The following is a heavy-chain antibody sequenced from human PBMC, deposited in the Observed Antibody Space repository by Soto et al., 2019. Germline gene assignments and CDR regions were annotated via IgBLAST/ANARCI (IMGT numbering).Heavy chain of an antibody. CDR2: IWYDGSNK. CDR1: GFTFSSYG. V-gene: IGHV3-33*01. J-gene: IGHJ4*02. Sequence: GSLRLSCAASGFTFSSYGMHWVRQAPGKGLEWVAVIWYDGSNKYYADSVKGRFTISRDNSKNTLYLQMNSLRAEDTAVYYCATNSGYSYGRRKIYFYYWGQGTLVTVSS. D-gene: IGHD5-18*01. CDR3: ATNSGYSYGRRKIYFYY.